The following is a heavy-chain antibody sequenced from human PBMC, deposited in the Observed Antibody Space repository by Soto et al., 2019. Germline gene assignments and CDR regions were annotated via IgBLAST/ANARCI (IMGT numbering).Heavy chain of an antibody. Sequence: GGSLRLSCAASGFTFSTYAMAWVRQAPGKGLEWVSAVSGSGGSTYYADSVKGRFTISRDNSKNTLYLHMNSLRAEDTAVYYCAKPPGLLFDYWGQGTLVTVSS. CDR1: GFTFSTYA. V-gene: IGHV3-23*01. CDR2: VSGSGGST. CDR3: AKPPGLLFDY. J-gene: IGHJ4*02. D-gene: IGHD3-22*01.